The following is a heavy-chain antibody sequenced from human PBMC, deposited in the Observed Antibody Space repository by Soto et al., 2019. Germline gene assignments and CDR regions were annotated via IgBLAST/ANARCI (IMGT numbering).Heavy chain of an antibody. CDR1: EFPFSSYT. J-gene: IGHJ5*02. CDR2: IRGSGGRT. D-gene: IGHD2-2*02. Sequence: LTLSCAASEFPFSSYTISWDRQAPWKGLEWVSAIRGSGGRTYYAAAVKGRFTGTRDNSKNTLYLQMNSLRAEDTAVYYCAKGRAAIHSYNWFDPWGEGPLRTGPS. V-gene: IGHV3-23*01. CDR3: AKGRAAIHSYNWFDP.